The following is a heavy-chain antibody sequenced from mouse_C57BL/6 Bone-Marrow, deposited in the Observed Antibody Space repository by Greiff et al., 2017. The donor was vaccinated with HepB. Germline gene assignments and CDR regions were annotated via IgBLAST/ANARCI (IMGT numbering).Heavy chain of an antibody. Sequence: QVQLQQSGPELVKPGASVKISCKASGYAFSSSWMNWVKHRPGKGLEWIGRIYPGDGDTNYNGKFKGKATLTADKSSSPAYMQLSSLTSEDSAVYFCARCRYFDVWGTGTTVTVSS. CDR3: ARCRYFDV. J-gene: IGHJ1*03. CDR1: GYAFSSSW. CDR2: IYPGDGDT. V-gene: IGHV1-82*01.